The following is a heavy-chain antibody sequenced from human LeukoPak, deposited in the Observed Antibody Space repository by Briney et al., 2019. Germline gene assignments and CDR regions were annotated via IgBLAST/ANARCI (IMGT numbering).Heavy chain of an antibody. CDR1: GGSISSYY. J-gene: IGHJ4*02. D-gene: IGHD1-1*01. V-gene: IGHV4-59*01. CDR2: IYYSGST. Sequence: PSETLSLTCTVSGGSISSYYWSWIRQPPGKGLEWIGYIYYSGSTNYNPSLKSRVTISVDTSKNRFSLKLSSVTAADTAVYYCARGRAVWVPFDYWGQGTLVTVSS. CDR3: ARGRAVWVPFDY.